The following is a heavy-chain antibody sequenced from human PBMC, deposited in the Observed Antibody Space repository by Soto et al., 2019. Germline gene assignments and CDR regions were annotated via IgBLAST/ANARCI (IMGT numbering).Heavy chain of an antibody. V-gene: IGHV3-23*01. CDR1: GFTFSSYA. CDR3: AKIRALVLRYFDWLLYPPYFDY. D-gene: IGHD3-9*01. Sequence: GGSLRLSCAASGFTFSSYAMSWVRQAPGKGLEWVSAISGSGGSTYYADSVKGRFTISRDNSKNTLYLQMNSLRAEDTAVYYCAKIRALVLRYFDWLLYPPYFDYWGQGTLVTVSS. CDR2: ISGSGGST. J-gene: IGHJ4*02.